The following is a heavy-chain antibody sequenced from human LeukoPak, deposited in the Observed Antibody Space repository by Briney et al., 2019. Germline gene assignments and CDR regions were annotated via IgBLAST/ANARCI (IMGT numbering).Heavy chain of an antibody. D-gene: IGHD3-3*02. J-gene: IGHJ4*02. CDR1: GGSFSGYY. CDR2: INHSGST. CDR3: ARNLAF. V-gene: IGHV4-34*01. Sequence: RTSETLSLTCAVHGGSFSGYYWSWIRQPPGKGLEWIGEINHSGSTTYTPSLKSRVTISVDTSKNQFSLKLSSVIAADTAVYYCARNLAFWGQGTLVTVSS.